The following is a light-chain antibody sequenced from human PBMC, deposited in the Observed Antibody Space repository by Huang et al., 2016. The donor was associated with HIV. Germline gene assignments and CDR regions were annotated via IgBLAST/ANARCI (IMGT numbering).Light chain of an antibody. CDR2: GAS. CDR1: HSISSY. J-gene: IGKJ2*01. CDR3: QQSYSTPRT. V-gene: IGKV1-39*01. Sequence: DIQMTQSPSSLSASVGDRVTITFRASHSISSYLNWYQQQPGKAPKLLIYGASTLECRVASRFRGSGSGTDFALTISSLQAEEFATYYCQQSYSTPRTFGQGTKLDI.